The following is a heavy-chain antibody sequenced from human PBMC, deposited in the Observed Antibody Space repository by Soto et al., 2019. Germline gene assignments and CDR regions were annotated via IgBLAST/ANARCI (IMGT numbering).Heavy chain of an antibody. J-gene: IGHJ6*02. D-gene: IGHD2-2*01. V-gene: IGHV3-23*01. Sequence: GGSLRLSCAASGFTFSSYAMSWVRQAPGKGLEWVSAISGSGGSTYYADSVKGRFTISRDNSKNTLYLQMNSLRAEDTAVYYCAKEALYCSSTSCYAPEWDYYYYGMDVWGQGTTVTVSS. CDR1: GFTFSSYA. CDR2: ISGSGGST. CDR3: AKEALYCSSTSCYAPEWDYYYYGMDV.